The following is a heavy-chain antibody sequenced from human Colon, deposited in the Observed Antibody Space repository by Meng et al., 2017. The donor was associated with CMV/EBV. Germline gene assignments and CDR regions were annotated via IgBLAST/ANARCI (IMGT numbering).Heavy chain of an antibody. D-gene: IGHD2-8*01. Sequence: GGSLRLSCAASGFSFYSYALGWVRQAPGKGLEWVSAISGTAGNTYYADSVRGRFTISRDNSKDTLYLQLNNLRGDDTAVYYCAKIQWGNFDYWGQGTLVTVSS. CDR2: ISGTAGNT. CDR3: AKIQWGNFDY. CDR1: GFSFYSYA. J-gene: IGHJ4*02. V-gene: IGHV3-23*01.